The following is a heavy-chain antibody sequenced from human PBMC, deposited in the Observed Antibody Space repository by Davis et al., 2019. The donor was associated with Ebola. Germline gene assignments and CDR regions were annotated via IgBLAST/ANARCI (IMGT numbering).Heavy chain of an antibody. Sequence: SETLSLTCTVSGYSIGSGYYWSWIRQPPGKGLEWIGSIYLTGKTYYNPSLKSRITISVDTSKNQFSLKLSSVTAADTAVYFCAKAYDSSGYAWFGPWGQGTLVTVSS. CDR1: GYSIGSGYY. J-gene: IGHJ5*02. CDR2: IYLTGKT. CDR3: AKAYDSSGYAWFGP. V-gene: IGHV4-38-2*02. D-gene: IGHD3-22*01.